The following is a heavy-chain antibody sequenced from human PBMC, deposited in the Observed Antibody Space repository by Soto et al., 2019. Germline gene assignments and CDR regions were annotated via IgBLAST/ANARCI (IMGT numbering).Heavy chain of an antibody. V-gene: IGHV4-31*03. D-gene: IGHD5-18*01. J-gene: IGHJ4*02. CDR1: GGSISSGGYY. CDR2: IYYSGST. CDR3: ARRYGSCFDY. Sequence: SETLSLTCTVSGGSISSGGYYWSWIRQHPGKGLEWIGYIYYSGSTYYNPSLKSRVTISVDTSKNPFSLKLSSVTAADTAVDYCARRYGSCFDYWGQGTLVTVSS.